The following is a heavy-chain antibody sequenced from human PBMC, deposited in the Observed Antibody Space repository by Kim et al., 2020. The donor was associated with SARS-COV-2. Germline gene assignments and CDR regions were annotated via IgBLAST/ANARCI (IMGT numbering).Heavy chain of an antibody. V-gene: IGHV3-48*03. CDR2: ISSSGSTI. J-gene: IGHJ6*02. Sequence: GGSLRLSCAASGFTFSSYEMNWVRQAPGKGLEWVSYISSSGSTIYYADSVKGRFTISRDNAKNSLYLQMNSLRAEDTAVYYCARTYDSSGYGLDVWGQGTTVTVSS. D-gene: IGHD3-22*01. CDR1: GFTFSSYE. CDR3: ARTYDSSGYGLDV.